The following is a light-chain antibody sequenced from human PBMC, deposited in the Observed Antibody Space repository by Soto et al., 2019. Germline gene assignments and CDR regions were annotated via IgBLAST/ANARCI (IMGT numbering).Light chain of an antibody. CDR3: SSYTTSSTHWV. V-gene: IGLV2-14*01. Sequence: QSALTQPASVSGSPGQSITISCTGTSSDVGGYNYVSWYQQHPGKATKLMIYEVSNRPSGVSNRFSGSKSGNTASLTISGLQAEDDADYYCSSYTTSSTHWVFGGGTKLTVL. CDR1: SSDVGGYNY. J-gene: IGLJ3*02. CDR2: EVS.